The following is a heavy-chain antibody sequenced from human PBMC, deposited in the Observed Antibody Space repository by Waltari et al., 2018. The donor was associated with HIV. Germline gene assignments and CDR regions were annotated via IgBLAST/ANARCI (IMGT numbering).Heavy chain of an antibody. CDR1: GFSPNTSGMC. CDR2: IDWDDDK. J-gene: IGHJ6*02. D-gene: IGHD3-10*01. Sequence: QVTSRQSGPALVKTTQILTLTCTFSGFSPNTSGMCVSWIRQPPGKALEWLARIDWDDDKYYSTSLKTRLTISKDTSKNQVVLTMTNMDPVDTATYYCARSEITMVRGATYGMDVWGQGTTVSVSS. V-gene: IGHV2-70*15. CDR3: ARSEITMVRGATYGMDV.